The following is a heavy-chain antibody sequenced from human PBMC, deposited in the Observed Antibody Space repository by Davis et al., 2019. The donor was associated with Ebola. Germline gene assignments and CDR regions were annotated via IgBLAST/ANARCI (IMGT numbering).Heavy chain of an antibody. Sequence: ASVEVSCKASGYTFTSYGIRWVRQAPGQSLEWMGWISAYNGNTNYAQKLQGRVNMTTDTSTSTAYMEVSRLRSDDTAVYYCARTWRRRYCSGGSCYDIGYWGQGTLVTVSS. V-gene: IGHV1-18*01. D-gene: IGHD2-15*01. CDR1: GYTFTSYG. CDR2: ISAYNGNT. J-gene: IGHJ4*02. CDR3: ARTWRRRYCSGGSCYDIGY.